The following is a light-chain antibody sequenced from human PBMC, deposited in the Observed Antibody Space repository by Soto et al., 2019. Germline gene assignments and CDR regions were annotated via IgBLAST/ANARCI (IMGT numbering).Light chain of an antibody. CDR3: SSYAGNYNVV. Sequence: QSALTQPRSVSGSPGQSVTISCTGTSSDVGRYTSVSWYQQHPGKAPKLMIYDVTWRPSGVPDRFSGSKSGITASLTISGLQAEDEVDYYCSSYAGNYNVVFGGGTKVTVL. CDR1: SSDVGRYTS. J-gene: IGLJ2*01. V-gene: IGLV2-11*01. CDR2: DVT.